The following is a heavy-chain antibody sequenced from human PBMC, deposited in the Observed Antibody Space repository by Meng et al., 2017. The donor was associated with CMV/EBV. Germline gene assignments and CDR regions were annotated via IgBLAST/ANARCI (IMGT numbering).Heavy chain of an antibody. CDR1: GFSFSRSR. Sequence: GGSLRLSCVASGFSFSRSRMNWVRQAPGQGLEWVAVISYDGSNKYYADSVKGRFTISRDNSKNTLYLQMNSLRAEDTAVYYCARFPYYDFWSGYYTWVGGPPNSIDYWGQGTLVTVSS. CDR3: ARFPYYDFWSGYYTWVGGPPNSIDY. V-gene: IGHV3-30-3*01. D-gene: IGHD3-3*01. CDR2: ISYDGSNK. J-gene: IGHJ4*02.